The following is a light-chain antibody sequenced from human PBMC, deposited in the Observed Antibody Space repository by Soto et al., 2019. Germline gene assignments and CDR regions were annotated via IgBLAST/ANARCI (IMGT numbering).Light chain of an antibody. J-gene: IGKJ2*01. Sequence: EIVLTQSPATLSLSPGERATLSCRASQSVSSYLAWYQQKPGQAPRLLIYDASNRATGIPARFSGSGSGTDLTRTISSLEPEDFAVYYCQQRSSWPQTFGQGTKLEIK. CDR2: DAS. V-gene: IGKV3-11*01. CDR3: QQRSSWPQT. CDR1: QSVSSY.